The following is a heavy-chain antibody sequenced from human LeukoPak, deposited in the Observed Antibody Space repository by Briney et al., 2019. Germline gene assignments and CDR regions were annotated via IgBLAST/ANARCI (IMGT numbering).Heavy chain of an antibody. D-gene: IGHD5-18*01. CDR1: GFTFRDSY. Sequence: GGSLRLSCAASGFTFRDSYMSWIRQAPGKGLEWVSYISGSGTTIYSADSVKGRFTISRDNSKNTLYLQMNSLRAEDTAVYYCAKSFTESRIPLWGWGQGTLVTVSS. J-gene: IGHJ4*02. CDR2: ISGSGTTI. V-gene: IGHV3-11*04. CDR3: AKSFTESRIPLWG.